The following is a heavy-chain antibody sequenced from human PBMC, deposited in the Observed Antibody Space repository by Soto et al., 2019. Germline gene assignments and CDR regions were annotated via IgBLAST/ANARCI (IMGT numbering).Heavy chain of an antibody. D-gene: IGHD6-19*01. CDR2: IYPRDSDT. V-gene: IGHV5-51*01. CDR3: ARQHPLDSRVWYT. CDR1: GDSFTGFW. Sequence: GESLKISCKVSGDSFTGFWIGWVRQMPGKGLEWLGSIYPRDSDTRYSPSFQGQVTISADKSLSTAYLQWNSLQASDTAIYYCARQHPLDSRVWYTWGQGTLVTVS. J-gene: IGHJ4*02.